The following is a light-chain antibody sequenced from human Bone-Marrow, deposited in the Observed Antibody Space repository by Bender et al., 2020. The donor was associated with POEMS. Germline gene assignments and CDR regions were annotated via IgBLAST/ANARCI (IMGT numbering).Light chain of an antibody. CDR3: AAWEDSLNGWV. V-gene: IGLV1-50*01. J-gene: IGLJ3*02. CDR2: GNS. Sequence: NIGAGYDVHWYQRLPGTAPKVLIYGNSNRPSGVPDRLYAFKSGTSASLAISGLQSEDEADYYCAAWEDSLNGWVFGGGTKLTVL. CDR1: NIGAGYD.